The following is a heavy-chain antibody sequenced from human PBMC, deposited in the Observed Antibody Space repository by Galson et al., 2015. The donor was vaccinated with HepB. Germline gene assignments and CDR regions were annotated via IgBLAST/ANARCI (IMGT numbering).Heavy chain of an antibody. D-gene: IGHD3-22*01. CDR3: VRGGDSSGYYYGTNRGYYYYGMDV. Sequence: SVKVSCKVSGYTLTELSMHWVRQAPGKGLEWMGWIDPDSGGTNYAQKFQGWVTMTRDTSISTAYMELSRLRSDDTAVYYCVRGGDSSGYYYGTNRGYYYYGMDVWGQGTTVTVSS. CDR1: GYTLTELS. V-gene: IGHV1-2*04. J-gene: IGHJ6*02. CDR2: IDPDSGGT.